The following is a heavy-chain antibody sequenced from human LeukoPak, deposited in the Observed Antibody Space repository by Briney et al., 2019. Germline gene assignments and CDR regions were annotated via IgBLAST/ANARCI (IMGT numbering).Heavy chain of an antibody. Sequence: PSETLSLTCTVSGGSISSGGYYWSWIRQHPGKGLEWIGYIYYSGSTYYNPSLKSRVTISVDTSKNQFSLKLSSVTAADTAVYYCARSVTAVAAGTHWFDPWGQGTLVTVSS. CDR1: GGSISSGGYY. D-gene: IGHD6-13*01. J-gene: IGHJ5*02. V-gene: IGHV4-31*03. CDR3: ARSVTAVAAGTHWFDP. CDR2: IYYSGST.